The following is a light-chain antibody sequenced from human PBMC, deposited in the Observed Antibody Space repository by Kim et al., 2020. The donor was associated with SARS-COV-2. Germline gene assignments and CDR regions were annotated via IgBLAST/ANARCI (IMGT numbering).Light chain of an antibody. CDR2: TAS. J-gene: IGKJ1*01. CDR3: QQGFSAAWS. Sequence: ASVGDRVTITCRASQSISKFLNWYQVKPGRAPKLLIYTASDLQSGAPSRFSGSGSGTDFTLTIGSLQPEDSATYYCQQGFSAAWSFGQGTKVDIK. V-gene: IGKV1-39*01. CDR1: QSISKF.